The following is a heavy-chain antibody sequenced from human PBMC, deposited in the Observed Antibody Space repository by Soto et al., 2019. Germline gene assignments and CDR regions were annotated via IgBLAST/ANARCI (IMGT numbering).Heavy chain of an antibody. Sequence: EVQLLESGGGLVQPGGSLRLSCVASGFTFNNYAMSWVRQAPGKGLEYVSAISDSGGNTYYADSVKGRFTISRDNAKNSLYLQMNSLRAEDTAVYYCARGGTLRHWGQGTLVTVSS. D-gene: IGHD1-1*01. CDR1: GFTFNNYA. CDR3: ARGGTLRH. J-gene: IGHJ1*01. CDR2: ISDSGGNT. V-gene: IGHV3-23*01.